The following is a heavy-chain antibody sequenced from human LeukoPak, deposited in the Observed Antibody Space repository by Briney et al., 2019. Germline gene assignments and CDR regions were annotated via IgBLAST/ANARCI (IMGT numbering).Heavy chain of an antibody. J-gene: IGHJ4*02. Sequence: GASVKVSCKASGYTFSDYYIHWVRQAPGQGLEWMGWINPNSGVTEYALKFQGRVTMTRDTSISTAYMELSGLTSDDTALYYCARDAPQNCSGGTCFPFWGQGTLVTVSS. CDR1: GYTFSDYY. CDR3: ARDAPQNCSGGTCFPF. V-gene: IGHV1-2*02. CDR2: INPNSGVT. D-gene: IGHD2-15*01.